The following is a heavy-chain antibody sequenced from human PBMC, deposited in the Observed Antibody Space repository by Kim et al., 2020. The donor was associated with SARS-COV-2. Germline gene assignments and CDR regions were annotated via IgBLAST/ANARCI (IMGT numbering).Heavy chain of an antibody. J-gene: IGHJ4*02. CDR1: GGSISSGDYY. V-gene: IGHV4-30-4*01. D-gene: IGHD4-17*01. CDR2: IYYSGST. CDR3: ARVRDYGRGDFDY. Sequence: SETLSLTCTVSGGSISSGDYYWSWIRQPPGKGLEWIGYIYYSGSTYYNPSLKSRVTISVDTSKNQFSLKLSSVTAADTAVYYCARVRDYGRGDFDYWGQGTLVTVSS.